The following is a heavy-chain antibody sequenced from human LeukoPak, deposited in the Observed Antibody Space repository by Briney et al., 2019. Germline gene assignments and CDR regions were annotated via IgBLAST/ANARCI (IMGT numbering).Heavy chain of an antibody. CDR1: GFTSRGSA. V-gene: IGHV3-73*01. Sequence: PGGPLNPSGAAPGFTSRGSAMPWFRQAPGKGLDGFGRIRSKANSYATAYAASVKGRFTISRDDSKNTAYLQMNSLKTEDTAVYYCTTDQDTAMAQPFDYWGQGTLVTVSS. D-gene: IGHD5-18*01. J-gene: IGHJ4*02. CDR3: TTDQDTAMAQPFDY. CDR2: IRSKANSYAT.